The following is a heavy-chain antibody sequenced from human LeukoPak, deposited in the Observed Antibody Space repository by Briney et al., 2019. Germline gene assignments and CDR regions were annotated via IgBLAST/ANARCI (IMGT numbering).Heavy chain of an antibody. D-gene: IGHD6-13*01. CDR2: INPNSGGT. J-gene: IGHJ6*02. Sequence: ASVKVSCKASGYTLTGYYMHWVRQAPGRGLEWMGWINPNSGGTNYAQKFQGWVTMTRDTSISTAYMELSRLRSDDTAVYYCARERAAALSDYYYYGMDVWGQGTTVTVSS. CDR1: GYTLTGYY. CDR3: ARERAAALSDYYYYGMDV. V-gene: IGHV1-2*04.